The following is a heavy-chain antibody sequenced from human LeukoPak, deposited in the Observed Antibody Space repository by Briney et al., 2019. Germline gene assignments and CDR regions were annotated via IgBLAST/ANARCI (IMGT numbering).Heavy chain of an antibody. CDR2: IYSGGST. J-gene: IGHJ4*02. CDR3: ARDRRGGSHFR. D-gene: IGHD1-26*01. CDR1: GFTVSSNY. Sequence: GGSLRLSCAASGFTVSSNYMSWVRQAPGKGLEWVSVIYSGGSTYYADSVKGRFTISRDNSKNTLYLQMNSLRAEDTAVYYCARDRRGGSHFRWGQGTLVTVSS. V-gene: IGHV3-66*01.